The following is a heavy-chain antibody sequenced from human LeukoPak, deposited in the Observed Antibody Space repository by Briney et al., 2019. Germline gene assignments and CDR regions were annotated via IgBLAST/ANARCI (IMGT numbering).Heavy chain of an antibody. V-gene: IGHV3-9*01. CDR1: GFTFSSYG. CDR3: AKEGYDSSGYYSSFDY. CDR2: ISWNSGSI. D-gene: IGHD3-22*01. Sequence: GGSLRLSCAASGFTFSSYGMHWVRQAPGKGLEWVSGISWNSGSIGYADSVKGRFTISRDNAKNSLYLQMNSLRAEDTALYYCAKEGYDSSGYYSSFDYWGQGTLVTVSS. J-gene: IGHJ4*02.